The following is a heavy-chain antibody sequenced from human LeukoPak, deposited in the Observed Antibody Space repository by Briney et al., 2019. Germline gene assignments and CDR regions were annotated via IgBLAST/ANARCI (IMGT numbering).Heavy chain of an antibody. CDR3: ARESGWADYKNHAFNI. CDR2: IRSKIHGGTT. V-gene: IGHV3-49*03. CDR1: GFTFGDYA. J-gene: IGHJ3*02. D-gene: IGHD4-11*01. Sequence: GGSLRLSCTAPGFTFGDYAVSWFRQAPGQGLEWVSFIRSKIHGGTTEYDASVKDRFIISRDDSKSIAYLQMNSLKTEDTAVYYCARESGWADYKNHAFNIWGQGTMVTVSS.